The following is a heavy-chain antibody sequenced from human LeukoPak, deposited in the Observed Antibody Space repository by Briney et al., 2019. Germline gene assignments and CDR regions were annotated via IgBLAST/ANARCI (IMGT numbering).Heavy chain of an antibody. J-gene: IGHJ4*02. CDR1: GFTFSSYG. Sequence: GGTLRLSCAASGFTFSSYGMSWVRQAPGKGLEWVSAISGSGGSTYYADSVKGRFTISRDNAKNSLYLQMNSLRAEDTAVYYCARVYRRYFDYWGQGTLVTVSS. V-gene: IGHV3-23*01. CDR2: ISGSGGST. CDR3: ARVYRRYFDY. D-gene: IGHD1-14*01.